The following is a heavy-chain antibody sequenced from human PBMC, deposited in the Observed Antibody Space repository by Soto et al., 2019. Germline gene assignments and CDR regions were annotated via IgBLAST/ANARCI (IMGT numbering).Heavy chain of an antibody. CDR1: GYTFTSYY. CDR3: ARDIAGRPWSGYGLAF. J-gene: IGHJ6*02. Sequence: ASVKVSCKASGYTFTSYYMHWVRQAPGQGLEWMGIINPSGGSTSYAQKFQGRVTMTRDTSTSTVYMELSSLRSEDTAVYYCARDIAGRPWSGYGLAFWGQGTTV. D-gene: IGHD6-6*01. CDR2: INPSGGST. V-gene: IGHV1-46*01.